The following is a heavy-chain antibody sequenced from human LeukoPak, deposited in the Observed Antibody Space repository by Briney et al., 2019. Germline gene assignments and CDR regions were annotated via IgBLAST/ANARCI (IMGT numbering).Heavy chain of an antibody. Sequence: ASVKVSCKASGYTFTCYYMHWVRQAPGQGLEWMGWINPNSGGTNYAQKLQGRVTMTTDTSTSTAYMELRSLRSDDTAVYYCARDPGYRDFDYWGQGTLVTVSS. J-gene: IGHJ4*02. CDR1: GYTFTCYY. D-gene: IGHD3-9*01. V-gene: IGHV1-2*02. CDR2: INPNSGGT. CDR3: ARDPGYRDFDY.